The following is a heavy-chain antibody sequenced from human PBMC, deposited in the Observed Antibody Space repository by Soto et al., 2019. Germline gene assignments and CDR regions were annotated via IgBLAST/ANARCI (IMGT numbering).Heavy chain of an antibody. CDR3: ARSLYTSGREGFDP. CDR2: IYYSGST. J-gene: IGHJ5*02. V-gene: IGHV4-59*01. CDR1: GGSISSYY. D-gene: IGHD6-19*01. Sequence: SETLSLTCTVSGGSISSYYWSWTRQPPGKGLEWIGYIYYSGSTNYNPSLKSRVTISVDTSKNQFSLKLSSVTAADTAVYYCARSLYTSGREGFDPGAQAPLVTLSP.